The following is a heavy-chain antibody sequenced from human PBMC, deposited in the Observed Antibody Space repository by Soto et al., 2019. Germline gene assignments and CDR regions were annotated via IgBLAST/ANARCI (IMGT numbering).Heavy chain of an antibody. V-gene: IGHV1-18*01. CDR2: ISAYNGNT. Sequence: ASVKVSCKASGYTFTSYGISWVRQAPGQGLEWMGWISAYNGNTNYAQKLQGRVTMTTDTSTSTAYMELRSLRSDDTAVYYCARGVGYCSGGSCYDMGYYYGMDVWGQGATVTVSS. D-gene: IGHD2-15*01. CDR1: GYTFTSYG. J-gene: IGHJ6*02. CDR3: ARGVGYCSGGSCYDMGYYYGMDV.